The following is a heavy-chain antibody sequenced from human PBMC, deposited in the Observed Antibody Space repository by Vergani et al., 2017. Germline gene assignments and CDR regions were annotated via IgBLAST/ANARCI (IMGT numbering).Heavy chain of an antibody. Sequence: EVQLLESGGGLVQPGGSLRLSCAASGFTFSSYAMSWVRQAPGKGLEWVSAISGSGGSTYYADSVKGRFTISRDSSENTLYLQMNSLRAEDTAVYYCARAWGGVLPDDYWGQGTLVTVSS. D-gene: IGHD3-16*01. CDR1: GFTFSSYA. V-gene: IGHV3-23*01. J-gene: IGHJ4*02. CDR2: ISGSGGST. CDR3: ARAWGGVLPDDY.